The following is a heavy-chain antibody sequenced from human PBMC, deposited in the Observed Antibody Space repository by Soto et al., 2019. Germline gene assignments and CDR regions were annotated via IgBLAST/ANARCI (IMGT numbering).Heavy chain of an antibody. D-gene: IGHD1-1*01. J-gene: IGHJ4*02. CDR2: SSNSGSFT. CDR1: GFTFSDHY. CDR3: VRSGDNYNLLDY. Sequence: KPXGSLRLSCAASGFTFSDHYMSWIRQAPGKGLEWIGYSSNSGSFTRYADSVKGRFSISRDNAKNSLYLQINSLRGDDTATYFCVRSGDNYNLLDYWGQGTPVTVSS. V-gene: IGHV3-11*06.